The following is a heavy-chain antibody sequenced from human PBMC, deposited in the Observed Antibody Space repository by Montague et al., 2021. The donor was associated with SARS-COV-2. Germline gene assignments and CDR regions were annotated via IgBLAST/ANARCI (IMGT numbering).Heavy chain of an antibody. Sequence: SETLSLTCTVSGGSISSSSYYWGWIRQPPGKGLEWIGSIYYSGSTYYNPSLKSRVTISVDTSKNQFSLKLSSVTAADTAVYYCARLYDSPSYYYGMDVWGQGTTVTVSS. V-gene: IGHV4-39*01. CDR3: ARLYDSPSYYYGMDV. D-gene: IGHD5/OR15-5a*01. J-gene: IGHJ6*02. CDR1: GGSISSSSYY. CDR2: IYYSGST.